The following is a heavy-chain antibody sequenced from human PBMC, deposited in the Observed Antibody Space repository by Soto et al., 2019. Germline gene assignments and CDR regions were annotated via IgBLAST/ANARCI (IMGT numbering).Heavy chain of an antibody. V-gene: IGHV4-30-4*01. CDR2: IDYSGNT. D-gene: IGHD1-1*01. CDR1: GGSISSDDYY. CDR3: ARDKAEPGYYYYAMDV. Sequence: TLSLTCTVSGGSISSDDYYWSWIRQPPGKGLEWIGYIDYSGNTYYNPSLKSRVTISVDTSKNQFSLKLNSMTAADTAVYYCARDKAEPGYYYYAMDVWDQGTTVTVSS. J-gene: IGHJ6*02.